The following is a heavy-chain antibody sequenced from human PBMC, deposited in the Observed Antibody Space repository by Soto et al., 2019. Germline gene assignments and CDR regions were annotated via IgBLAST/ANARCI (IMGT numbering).Heavy chain of an antibody. J-gene: IGHJ4*02. CDR1: GFTFSRCD. V-gene: IGHV3-21*01. D-gene: IGHD5-12*01. Sequence: PGGSLRLSCATSGFTFSRCDMNWVRQAPGKGLEWVSFISSSASYMYYADSVKGRFTISRDNSKNTLYLQMNSLRAEDTAVYYCARGAVEMATIYFSGLDYWGQGTLVTVSS. CDR2: ISSSASYM. CDR3: ARGAVEMATIYFSGLDY.